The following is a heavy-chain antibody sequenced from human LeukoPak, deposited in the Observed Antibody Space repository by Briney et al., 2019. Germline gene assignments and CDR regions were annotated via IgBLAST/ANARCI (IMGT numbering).Heavy chain of an antibody. D-gene: IGHD2-15*01. CDR1: GGSISSYY. CDR2: IYYCGST. V-gene: IGHV4-59*01. CDR3: ARGGGYCSGGSCHIDY. J-gene: IGHJ4*02. Sequence: SETLSLTCTVSGGSISSYYWSWIRQPPGKGLEWIGYIYYCGSTNYNPSLKSRVTISVDTSKNQFSLKLSSVTAADTAVYCCARGGGYCSGGSCHIDYWGQGTLVTVSS.